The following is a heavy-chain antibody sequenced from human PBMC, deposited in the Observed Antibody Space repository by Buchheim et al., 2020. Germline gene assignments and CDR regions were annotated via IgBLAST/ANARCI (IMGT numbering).Heavy chain of an antibody. CDR3: ARDGFGYYDSSGYPDY. CDR2: IWYDGSNK. Sequence: QVQLVESGGGVVQPGRSLRLSCAASGFTFSSYGMHWVRQAPGKGLEWVAVIWYDGSNKYYADSVKGRFTISRDNSKNTLYLQMNSLRAEDTAVYYCARDGFGYYDSSGYPDYWGQGTL. V-gene: IGHV3-33*01. CDR1: GFTFSSYG. D-gene: IGHD3-22*01. J-gene: IGHJ4*02.